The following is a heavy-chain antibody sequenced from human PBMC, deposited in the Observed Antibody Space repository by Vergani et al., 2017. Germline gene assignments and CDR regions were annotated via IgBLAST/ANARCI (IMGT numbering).Heavy chain of an antibody. CDR3: AKANPRNRGYDYLYYYHAMDV. Sequence: EVQLLESGGDLVQPGGSLRLSCAASGFTFNHYAMNWVRQAPGKGLEWVSGISGSGGSTYYAGTVKGRFTITRDSSKKTLYLQMNSLSGGDTAVYYCAKANPRNRGYDYLYYYHAMDVWGQGTTVTVSS. CDR1: GFTFNHYA. J-gene: IGHJ6*02. D-gene: IGHD5-12*01. V-gene: IGHV3-23*01. CDR2: ISGSGGST.